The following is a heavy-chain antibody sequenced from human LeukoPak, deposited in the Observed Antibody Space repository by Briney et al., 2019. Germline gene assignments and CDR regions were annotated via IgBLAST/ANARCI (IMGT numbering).Heavy chain of an antibody. V-gene: IGHV4-59*08. J-gene: IGHJ5*02. CDR3: ARGLGLDP. CDR1: GGSITTYY. D-gene: IGHD3-16*01. Sequence: PSQTLSLTSTVSGGSITTYYWSWIRQPPGKGLEWIGYIYYSGSTNYNPSLKSRVTISVDTPKNQYSLTLSSVTAADTAVYYCARGLGLDPWGQGTLVTVSS. CDR2: IYYSGST.